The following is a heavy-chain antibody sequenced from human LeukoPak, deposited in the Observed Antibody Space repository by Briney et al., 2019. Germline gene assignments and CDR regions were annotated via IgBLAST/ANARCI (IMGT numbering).Heavy chain of an antibody. D-gene: IGHD6-19*01. CDR3: ARDLGAVAFDY. Sequence: KSSETLSLTCAVSGGSFSSGSYSWSWIRQPPGKGLEWIGYIYHSGSTYYNPSLKSRVTISVDRSKNQFSLKLSSVTAADTAVYYCARDLGAVAFDYWGQGTLVTVSS. J-gene: IGHJ4*02. V-gene: IGHV4-30-2*01. CDR1: GGSFSSGSYS. CDR2: IYHSGST.